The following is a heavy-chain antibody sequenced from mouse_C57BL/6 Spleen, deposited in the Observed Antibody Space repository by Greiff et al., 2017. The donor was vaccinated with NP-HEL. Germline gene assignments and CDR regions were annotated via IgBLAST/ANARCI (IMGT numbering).Heavy chain of an antibody. Sequence: QVQLQQPGAELVRPGSSVKLSCKASGYTFTSYWMHWVKQRPIQGLEWIGNIDPSDSETHYNQKFKDKATLTVDKSSSTAYMRLSSLTSEDSAVYYCARGGTTVVATYYYAMDYWGQGTSVTVSS. CDR1: GYTFTSYW. D-gene: IGHD1-1*01. J-gene: IGHJ4*01. CDR3: ARGGTTVVATYYYAMDY. V-gene: IGHV1-52*01. CDR2: IDPSDSET.